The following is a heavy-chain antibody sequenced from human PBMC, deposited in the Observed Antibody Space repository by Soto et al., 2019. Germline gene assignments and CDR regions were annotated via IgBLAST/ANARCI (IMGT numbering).Heavy chain of an antibody. CDR3: ARDGSDTMVRGVGNYYYGMDV. CDR2: IYHSGST. D-gene: IGHD3-10*01. Sequence: PSETLSLTCAVSGGSISSSNWWSWVRQPPGKGLEWIGGIYHSGSTNYNPSLKSRVTISVDKSKNQFSLKLSSVTAADTAVYYCARDGSDTMVRGVGNYYYGMDVWGQGTTVTVSS. CDR1: GGSISSSNW. J-gene: IGHJ6*02. V-gene: IGHV4-4*02.